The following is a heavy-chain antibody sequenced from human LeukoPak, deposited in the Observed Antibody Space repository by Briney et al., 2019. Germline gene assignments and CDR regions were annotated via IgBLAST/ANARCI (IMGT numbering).Heavy chain of an antibody. CDR2: IKSKTDGGTT. CDR3: TTAGVRWLQGDY. Sequence: GGSLRLSCAASGFTFSSYGMHWVRQAPGKGLEWVGRIKSKTDGGTTDYAAPVKGRFTISRDDSKNTLYLQMNSLKTEDTAVYYCTTAGVRWLQGDYWGQGTLVTVSS. D-gene: IGHD5-24*01. V-gene: IGHV3-15*01. CDR1: GFTFSSYG. J-gene: IGHJ4*02.